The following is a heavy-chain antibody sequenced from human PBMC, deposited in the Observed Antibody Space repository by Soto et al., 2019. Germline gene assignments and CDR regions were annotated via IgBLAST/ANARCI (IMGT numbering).Heavy chain of an antibody. CDR2: ISASGTGT. CDR1: GFTFDTFA. CDR3: AKHAQCASTSCYRVWFDP. Sequence: PGGSLRLSCAASGFTFDTFAMSWVRQTPQRGLEWVSAISASGTGTLYTDSVKGRFTISRDDSKNTVYLQMDSLRAEDSAVYYCAKHAQCASTSCYRVWFDPWGQVTLVTV. V-gene: IGHV3-23*01. J-gene: IGHJ5*02. D-gene: IGHD2-2*02.